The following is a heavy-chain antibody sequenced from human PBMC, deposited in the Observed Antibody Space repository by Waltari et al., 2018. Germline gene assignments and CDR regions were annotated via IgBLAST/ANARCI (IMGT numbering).Heavy chain of an antibody. D-gene: IGHD1-26*01. CDR3: TSSGSYSSYHGMDV. CDR1: GFTFSGSA. CDR2: IRGKANRYAT. Sequence: EVQLVESGGGLVQPGGSLKLSCVGSGFTFSGSAIHWVRQASGRGREWVGRIRGKANRYATDYVAAVKGRFTISRDDSKNTAYLQLNSLKTEDTAVYYCTSSGSYSSYHGMDVWGQGTTVTVSS. V-gene: IGHV3-73*01. J-gene: IGHJ6*02.